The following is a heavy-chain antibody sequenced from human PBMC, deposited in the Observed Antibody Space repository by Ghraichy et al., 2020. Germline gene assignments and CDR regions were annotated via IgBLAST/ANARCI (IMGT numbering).Heavy chain of an antibody. J-gene: IGHJ6*02. CDR1: GFTFSNAW. V-gene: IGHV3-15*01. Sequence: LSLTCAASGFTFSNAWMSWVRQAPGQGLEWVGRIKSKTDGGTTDYAAPVKGRFTISRDDSKNTLYLQMNSLKTEDTAVYYCTTENYYYGMDVWGQGTTVTVSS. CDR3: TTENYYYGMDV. CDR2: IKSKTDGGTT.